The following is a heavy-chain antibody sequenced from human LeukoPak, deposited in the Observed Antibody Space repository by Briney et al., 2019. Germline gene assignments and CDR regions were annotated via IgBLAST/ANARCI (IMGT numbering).Heavy chain of an antibody. CDR2: INPSGGST. CDR3: ARDWVDYYDSSGYPN. Sequence: ASVKVSCKASGYTFTGYYMHWVRQAPGQGLEWMGIINPSGGSTSYAQKFQGRVTMTRDMSTSTVYMELSSLRSEDTAVYYCARDWVDYYDSSGYPNWGQGTLVTVSS. D-gene: IGHD3-22*01. J-gene: IGHJ4*02. CDR1: GYTFTGYY. V-gene: IGHV1-46*01.